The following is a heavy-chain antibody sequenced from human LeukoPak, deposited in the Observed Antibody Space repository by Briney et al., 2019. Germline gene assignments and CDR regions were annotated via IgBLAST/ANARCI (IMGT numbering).Heavy chain of an antibody. D-gene: IGHD6-13*01. Sequence: PGGSLRLSCAASGFTFSNYGMYWVRQAPGKGLEWVAVIWSDGTNRLHADSVKGRFTISRDNSKNTLYLQMNSLRAEDTAVYYCAKNLNRGNGIAAAGTGFDPWGQGTLVTVSS. V-gene: IGHV3-33*06. CDR1: GFTFSNYG. CDR3: AKNLNRGNGIAAAGTGFDP. J-gene: IGHJ5*02. CDR2: IWSDGTNR.